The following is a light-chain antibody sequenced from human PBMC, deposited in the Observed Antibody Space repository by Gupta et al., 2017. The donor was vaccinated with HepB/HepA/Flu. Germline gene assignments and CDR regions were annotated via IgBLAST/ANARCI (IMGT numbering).Light chain of an antibody. J-gene: IGLJ3*02. CDR2: GNS. CDR1: SPNIGAGYD. V-gene: IGLV1-40*01. CDR3: QSYDSSLSGSKV. Sequence: QSVLTQPPSVSGAPGQKLTISCTGSSPNIGAGYDVQWYQHLPGTAPKLLIFGNSNRPSGVPDRFSGSKSGTSASLAITGLQAEDEADYYCQSYDSSLSGSKVFGGGTKLTVL.